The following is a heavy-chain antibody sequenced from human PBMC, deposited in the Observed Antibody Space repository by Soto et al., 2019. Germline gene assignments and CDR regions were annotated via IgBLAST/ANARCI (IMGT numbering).Heavy chain of an antibody. CDR1: GYRFMNYG. J-gene: IGHJ4*01. D-gene: IGHD2-8*01. V-gene: IGHV1-18*01. CDR2: ISPDKVNT. Sequence: SVKVCWKSSGYRFMNYGSRWVRQAPGQGPEWVGWISPDKVNTYYAQNLQGRVTVTTDTSTSTVYMELRSLTYDDTAVYYCPTTGGDCTQGVCSAYRGHGTLXTXS. CDR3: PTTGGDCTQGVCSAY.